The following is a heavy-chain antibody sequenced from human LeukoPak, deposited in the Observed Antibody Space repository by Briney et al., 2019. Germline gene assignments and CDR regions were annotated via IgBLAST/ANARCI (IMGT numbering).Heavy chain of an antibody. CDR1: GFPFSAFY. J-gene: IGHJ4*02. CDR3: ARYSSSWYVGYFDY. V-gene: IGHV3-11*04. CDR2: ISSGGTSI. D-gene: IGHD6-13*01. Sequence: GGSLRLSGTASGFPFSAFYMAWIRQPPGKGREYISYISSGGTSISYADSVRGRFTLSRDNAKNSLYLQMNSLRAEDTAVYYCARYSSSWYVGYFDYWGQGTLVTVSS.